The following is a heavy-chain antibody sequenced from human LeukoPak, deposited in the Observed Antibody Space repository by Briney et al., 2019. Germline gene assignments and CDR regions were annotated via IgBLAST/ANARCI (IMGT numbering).Heavy chain of an antibody. CDR2: ISSSSSYI. CDR3: ARGIYYYDSSGYYHDY. D-gene: IGHD3-22*01. J-gene: IGHJ4*02. CDR1: GFTFRSYS. V-gene: IGHV3-21*03. Sequence: PRGSLRLSCAEPGFTFRSYSMNWGRQAPGKGLEWVSSISSSSSYIYNADSVKSRYTISRDNAKKSLYLHMKSPRAEDTAVYYCARGIYYYDSSGYYHDYWGQGTLVSVST.